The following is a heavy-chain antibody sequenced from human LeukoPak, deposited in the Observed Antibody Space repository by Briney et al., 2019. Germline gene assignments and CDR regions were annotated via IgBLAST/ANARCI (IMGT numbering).Heavy chain of an antibody. V-gene: IGHV3-7*01. J-gene: IGHJ4*02. Sequence: PGGSLRLSCAAAAFTFSSYWMTWVRQAPGKGLEWVANIKQDGSEKYYVDSVRGRFTISRDNAKNSLYLQMNSLRAEDTAVYYCAREGSYYFDYWGRGTLVTVSS. CDR1: AFTFSSYW. CDR3: AREGSYYFDY. CDR2: IKQDGSEK.